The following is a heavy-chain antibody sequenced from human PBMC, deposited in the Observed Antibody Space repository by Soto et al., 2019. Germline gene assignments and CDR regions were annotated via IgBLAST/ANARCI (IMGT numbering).Heavy chain of an antibody. CDR1: GFTFSSYG. CDR3: ARDLRDLRYLYGMDV. D-gene: IGHD1-26*01. V-gene: IGHV3-33*01. Sequence: QVQLVESGGGVVQTGRSLRLSCAASGFTFSSYGMHWVRQAPGKGLEWVAVIWYDGSNKYYADSVKGRFTISRDNSKNTLYLQMNSLRAEDTAVYYCARDLRDLRYLYGMDVWGQGTTVTVSS. CDR2: IWYDGSNK. J-gene: IGHJ6*02.